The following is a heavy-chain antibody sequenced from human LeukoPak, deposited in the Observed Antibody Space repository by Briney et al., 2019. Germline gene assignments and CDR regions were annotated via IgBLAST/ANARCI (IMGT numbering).Heavy chain of an antibody. CDR1: GFTFSSYS. D-gene: IGHD3-10*01. Sequence: GGSLRLSCAASGFTFSSYSMNWVRQAPGKGLEWVSYISSSSSTIYYADSVKGQFTISRDNAKNSLYLQMNSLRAEDTAVYYCARDGLWFGELLLFWGQGTLVTVSS. CDR2: ISSSSSTI. V-gene: IGHV3-48*01. CDR3: ARDGLWFGELLLF. J-gene: IGHJ4*02.